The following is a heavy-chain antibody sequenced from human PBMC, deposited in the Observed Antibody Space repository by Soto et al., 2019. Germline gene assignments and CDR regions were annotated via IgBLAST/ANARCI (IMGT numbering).Heavy chain of an antibody. CDR3: ARPSEVAATGVGFDY. D-gene: IGHD2-15*01. V-gene: IGHV5-51*01. J-gene: IGHJ4*02. CDR1: GYSFTSYW. Sequence: GESLKISCKGSGYSFTSYWIGWVRQMPGKGLEWMGIIYPGDSDTRYSPSFQGQVTISADKSISTAYLQWSSLKASDTAMYYWARPSEVAATGVGFDYWGQGTLVTVSS. CDR2: IYPGDSDT.